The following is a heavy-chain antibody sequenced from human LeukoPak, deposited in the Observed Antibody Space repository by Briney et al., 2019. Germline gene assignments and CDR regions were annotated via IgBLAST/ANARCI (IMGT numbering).Heavy chain of an antibody. CDR2: IHPGNSET. J-gene: IGHJ4*02. V-gene: IGHV5-51*01. CDR1: GYSFSSYW. D-gene: IGHD2-15*01. CDR3: VRGGDVVVVVAAFDY. Sequence: GESLKISCKGSGYSFSSYWIAWVRQMPGKGLEWMGIIHPGNSETTYNPSFRGHVTMSADKSVTTAYLQWSSLEASDTAMYYCVRGGDVVVVVAAFDYWGQGTLVTVSS.